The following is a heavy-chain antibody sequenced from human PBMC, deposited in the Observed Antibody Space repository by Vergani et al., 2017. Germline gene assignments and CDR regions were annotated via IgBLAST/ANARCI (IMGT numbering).Heavy chain of an antibody. V-gene: IGHV3-21*01. Sequence: EVQLVESGGGLVKPGGSLRLSCAASGFTFSSYSMNWVRQAPGKGLEWVSSISSSSSYIYYADSVKGRFTISRDNAKNSLYLQMNSLRAEDTAVYYCAGDPNGGSYFDYWGQGTLVTVSS. CDR2: ISSSSSYI. D-gene: IGHD1-1*01. CDR3: AGDPNGGSYFDY. J-gene: IGHJ4*02. CDR1: GFTFSSYS.